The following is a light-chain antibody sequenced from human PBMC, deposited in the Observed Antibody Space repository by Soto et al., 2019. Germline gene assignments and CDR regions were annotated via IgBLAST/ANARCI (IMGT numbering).Light chain of an antibody. J-gene: IGKJ3*01. Sequence: DIPMTQSPSSLSASVGDRVTITCQASQDISNYLNWYQQKPGKAPKLLIYDASNLGTGVPSRFSGSGSGTDFTFTISSLQPEDIATYYCQQYDNLPPFTFGPGTKVDIK. CDR1: QDISNY. V-gene: IGKV1-33*01. CDR3: QQYDNLPPFT. CDR2: DAS.